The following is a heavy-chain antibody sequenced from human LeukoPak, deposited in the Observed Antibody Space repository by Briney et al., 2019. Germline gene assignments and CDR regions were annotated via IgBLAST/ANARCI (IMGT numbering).Heavy chain of an antibody. CDR2: ISDYNGNT. Sequence: ASVKVSCKASGYTFTSYGISWVRQAPGQGLEWMGWISDYNGNTNYAQKLQGRVIMTTDTSTSTAYMELRSLRSDDTAVYYCARVPTATYDFWSGYYWVFDYWGQGTLVTVSS. D-gene: IGHD3-3*01. CDR1: GYTFTSYG. V-gene: IGHV1-18*01. J-gene: IGHJ4*02. CDR3: ARVPTATYDFWSGYYWVFDY.